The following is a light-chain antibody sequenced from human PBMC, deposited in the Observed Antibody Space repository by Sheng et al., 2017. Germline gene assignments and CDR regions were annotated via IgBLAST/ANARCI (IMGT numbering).Light chain of an antibody. CDR2: AAS. J-gene: IGKJ3*01. V-gene: IGKV1D-16*01. Sequence: DIQMTQSPSSLSASVGDRVTITCRASQGISSWLAWYQQKPGKAPKLLIYAASSLQSGVPSRFSGSGTGTEFTLTISSLQPDDFATYYCQQYNSYSRGFTFGPGTKVDIK. CDR3: QQYNSYSRGFT. CDR1: QGISSW.